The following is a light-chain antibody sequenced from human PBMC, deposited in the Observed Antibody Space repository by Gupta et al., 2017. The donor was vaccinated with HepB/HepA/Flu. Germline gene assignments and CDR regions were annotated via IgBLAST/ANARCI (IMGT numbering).Light chain of an antibody. J-gene: IGLJ3*02. V-gene: IGLV2-23*02. CDR3: SAAVTANALM. Sequence: QSALTQPASVSGSPGQSITISCTGTSGDIGTYDIVSWYQQYPGEAPQLIIYDVIRRAAGAASLLSGSKAGNTASLTIAGREAEDDADYYRSAAVTANALMFGGGTKLTVL. CDR1: SGDIGTYDI. CDR2: DVI.